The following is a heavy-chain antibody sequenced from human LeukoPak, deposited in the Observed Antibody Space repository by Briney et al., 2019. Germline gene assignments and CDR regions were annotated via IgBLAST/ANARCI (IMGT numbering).Heavy chain of an antibody. CDR3: TRVRGYSSSSYEFDP. D-gene: IGHD6-6*01. V-gene: IGHV3-49*03. J-gene: IGHJ5*02. CDR2: IRSKAYGGTT. Sequence: PGGSLRLSCTASGFTFGDYAMSWFRQAPGKGLEWVGFIRSKAYGGTTEYAASVKGRFTISRDDSKSIAYLQMNSLKTEDTAVYYCTRVRGYSSSSYEFDPWGQGTLVTVSS. CDR1: GFTFGDYA.